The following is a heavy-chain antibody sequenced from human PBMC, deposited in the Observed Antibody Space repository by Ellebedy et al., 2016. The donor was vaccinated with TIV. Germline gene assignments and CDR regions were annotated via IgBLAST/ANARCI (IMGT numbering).Heavy chain of an antibody. CDR1: GFTFKSYS. CDR3: ARYYYDTNGYFDY. J-gene: IGHJ4*02. CDR2: ISGRGNDI. V-gene: IGHV3-21*05. Sequence: GESLKISCEVSGFTFKSYSMNWVRQAPGKGLEWVSYISGRGNDIYYADSVKGRFTTSRDNAKNSLYLQMNSLWAEDTAVYYCARYYYDTNGYFDYWGQGTLVTVSS. D-gene: IGHD3-22*01.